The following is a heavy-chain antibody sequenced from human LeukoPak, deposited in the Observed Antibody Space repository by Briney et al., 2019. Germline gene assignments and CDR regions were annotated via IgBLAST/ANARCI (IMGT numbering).Heavy chain of an antibody. Sequence: PSQTLSLTCSLYSGSISDDGYYWSWIRQFPGKGLEWIGHIYYGGTTEYNPSLKSRITISRDTSKTQFSLQLNSVTVADTAVCYCARGGATVTDHWGQGTLVTVSS. D-gene: IGHD4-17*01. CDR3: ARGGATVTDH. V-gene: IGHV4-31*03. CDR2: IYYGGTT. J-gene: IGHJ5*02. CDR1: SGSISDDGYY.